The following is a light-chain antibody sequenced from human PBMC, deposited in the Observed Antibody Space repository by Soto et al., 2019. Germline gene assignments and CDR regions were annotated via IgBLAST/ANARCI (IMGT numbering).Light chain of an antibody. V-gene: IGKV3-15*01. CDR3: QQYNNWPQT. CDR2: GAS. J-gene: IGKJ1*01. CDR1: QTIRSS. Sequence: EIVLTQSPGTLSVSLGERATLSCRASQTIRSSLAWYQQKPGQAPRLLIYGASTRATDIPARFGGSGSGTEFTLTISSLQSEDSAIYYCQQYNNWPQTFGQGTKVDIK.